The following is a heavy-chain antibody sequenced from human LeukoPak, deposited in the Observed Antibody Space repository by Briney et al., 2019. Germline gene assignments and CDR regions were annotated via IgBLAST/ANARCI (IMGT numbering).Heavy chain of an antibody. CDR1: GFTLSAHW. CDR2: ISEDGSRK. CDR3: AREGLLLGAFDI. Sequence: GGSLRFSCAASGFTLSAHWLNWVRQAPGEGLEWVADISEDGSRKSYVDSVKGRFTISRDNAKNSLYLQINGLGVYDTAMYCCAREGLLLGAFDIWGQGTTVTVSS. D-gene: IGHD2-15*01. V-gene: IGHV3-7*01. J-gene: IGHJ3*02.